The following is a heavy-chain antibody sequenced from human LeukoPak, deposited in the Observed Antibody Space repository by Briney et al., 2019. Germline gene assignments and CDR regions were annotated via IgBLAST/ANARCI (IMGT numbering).Heavy chain of an antibody. J-gene: IGHJ4*02. CDR3: AARPKGHYGSGSYPYYFDY. V-gene: IGHV4-34*01. Sequence: PSETLSLTCAVYGGSFSGYYWSWIRQPPGKGLEWIGEINHSGSTNYNPSLKSRVTISVDTSKNQFSLKLSSVTAADTAVYYCAARPKGHYGSGSYPYYFDYWGQGTLVTVSS. D-gene: IGHD3-10*01. CDR1: GGSFSGYY. CDR2: INHSGST.